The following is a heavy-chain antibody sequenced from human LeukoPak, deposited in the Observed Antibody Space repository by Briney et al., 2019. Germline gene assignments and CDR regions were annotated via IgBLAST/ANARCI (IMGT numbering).Heavy chain of an antibody. CDR3: ARRRGGAFDI. J-gene: IGHJ3*02. CDR2: IDPSDSYT. D-gene: IGHD3-16*01. CDR1: GYSFTSYW. V-gene: IGHV5-10-1*01. Sequence: GASLKISCKGSGYSFTSYWISWVRQMPGKGLEWMGRIDPSDSYTNYSPSFQGHVTISADKSISTAYLQGISLKASDTAMYYCARRRGGAFDIWGQGTMVTVSS.